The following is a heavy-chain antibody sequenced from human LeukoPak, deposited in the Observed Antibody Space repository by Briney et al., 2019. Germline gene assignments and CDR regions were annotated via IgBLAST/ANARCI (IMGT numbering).Heavy chain of an antibody. J-gene: IGHJ6*02. Sequence: GGSLRLSCAASGFTFSSHWMHWVRQAPGKGLVWVSRINTDGSGTDYADSVKGRFTISRDNAKNTLYLQMNSLRAEDTAVYYCAREYCRGGSCFGFYHYYDGMDVWGQGTTVTVSS. D-gene: IGHD2-15*01. CDR1: GFTFSSHW. CDR2: INTDGSGT. V-gene: IGHV3-74*01. CDR3: AREYCRGGSCFGFYHYYDGMDV.